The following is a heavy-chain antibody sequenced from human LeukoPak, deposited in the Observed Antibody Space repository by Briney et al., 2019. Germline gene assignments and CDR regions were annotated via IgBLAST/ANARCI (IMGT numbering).Heavy chain of an antibody. J-gene: IGHJ4*02. CDR2: IKSKTDGGTT. D-gene: IGHD6-6*01. CDR1: GFTFTSAW. V-gene: IGHV3-15*01. Sequence: GGSLRLSCAASGFTFTSAWMTWVRQAPGKGLEWVGRIKSKTDGGTTDYAAPVKGRITISRDDSKNALYLQMNSLKTEDTAVYYCATGQQLVPDYWGQGTLVAVSS. CDR3: ATGQQLVPDY.